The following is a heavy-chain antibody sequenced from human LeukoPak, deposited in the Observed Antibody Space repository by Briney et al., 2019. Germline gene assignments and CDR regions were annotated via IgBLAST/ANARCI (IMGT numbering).Heavy chain of an antibody. CDR2: INTHGSST. J-gene: IGHJ6*03. CDR1: GFAFSNYW. CDR3: LAGYYYYYMDV. V-gene: IGHV3-74*01. D-gene: IGHD6-13*01. Sequence: GGSLRLSCAASGFAFSNYWLHWVRQAPGKGLVWVARINTHGSSTNYADSVKGRFTVSRDNAKNTLYLQMTSLSAEDTAVYYALAGYYYYYMDVWGKGTTVTVSS.